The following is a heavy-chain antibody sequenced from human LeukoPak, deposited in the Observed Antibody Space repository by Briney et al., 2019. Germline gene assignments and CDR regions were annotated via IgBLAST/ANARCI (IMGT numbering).Heavy chain of an antibody. V-gene: IGHV3-9*01. Sequence: PGGSLRLSCAASGFTFDDYAMHWGRHAPGKGLEWVSGISWNSGSIDYADSVKGRFSISRDNAKNSLYLQINSLRPEDTALYYCAKGEYSSSWSDFDYWGQGTLVTVSS. CDR2: ISWNSGSI. CDR1: GFTFDDYA. D-gene: IGHD6-13*01. J-gene: IGHJ4*02. CDR3: AKGEYSSSWSDFDY.